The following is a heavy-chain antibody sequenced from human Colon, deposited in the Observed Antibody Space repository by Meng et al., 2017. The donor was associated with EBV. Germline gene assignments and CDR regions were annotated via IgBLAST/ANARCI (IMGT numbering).Heavy chain of an antibody. CDR1: GYYISNNM. D-gene: IGHD4-17*01. Sequence: QVPRLVSGSGVVKPSWTLSLTCAISGYYISNNMWRSVRQTPGKGLEFIGESYHNWTTNYNPSLRSRVTISVDKSKNQFALQLTSVTAADTAVYYCARNGDYNPGLYWGQGTLVTVSS. CDR2: SYHNWTT. J-gene: IGHJ4*02. V-gene: IGHV4-4*02. CDR3: ARNGDYNPGLY.